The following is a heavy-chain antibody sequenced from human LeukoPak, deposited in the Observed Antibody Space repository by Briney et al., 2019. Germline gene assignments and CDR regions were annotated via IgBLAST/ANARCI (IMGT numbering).Heavy chain of an antibody. V-gene: IGHV1-2*02. CDR2: INPDGGGT. D-gene: IGHD1-7*01. J-gene: IGHJ5*02. CDR1: GYTFTASY. Sequence: ASVKVSCKASGYTFTASYIHWVRQAPGQGGEWMAWINPDGGGTTYTQNFEGRVTVTRDTSISTVYMDLNSLKSDDTAVYHCARGLLRELKGFDPWGQGTLVTVSS. CDR3: ARGLLRELKGFDP.